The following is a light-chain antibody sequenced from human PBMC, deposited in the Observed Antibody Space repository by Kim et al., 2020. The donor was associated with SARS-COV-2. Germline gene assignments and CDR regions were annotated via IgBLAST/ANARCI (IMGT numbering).Light chain of an antibody. Sequence: QSVLTQPPSASATPGQKGNISCSGTSSNIGSNYVYWYQQVPGTAPKLLIYRNNQRPSGVPDRVSGAKSGTSASLAIGGLRSEDEADYYCATWDAGLSGRWVFGGGTQLTVL. J-gene: IGLJ3*02. CDR3: ATWDAGLSGRWV. CDR2: RNN. CDR1: SSNIGSNY. V-gene: IGLV1-47*01.